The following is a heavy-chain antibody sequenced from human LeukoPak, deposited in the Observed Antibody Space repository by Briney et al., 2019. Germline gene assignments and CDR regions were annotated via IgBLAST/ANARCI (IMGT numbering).Heavy chain of an antibody. CDR2: LSAYNADT. CDR1: GYTFTDYG. Sequence: GASVKVSCKSSGYTFTDYGITWVRQAPGQGLEWMGWLSAYNADTTYAQSFQGRVTLTTDTFMSTAYMGVNSLSSDDTPVYYCGRDRPYDYIFAGYYSGSDYFDYWGQGTLVTVSS. J-gene: IGHJ4*02. V-gene: IGHV1-18*01. CDR3: GRDRPYDYIFAGYYSGSDYFDY. D-gene: IGHD2-15*01.